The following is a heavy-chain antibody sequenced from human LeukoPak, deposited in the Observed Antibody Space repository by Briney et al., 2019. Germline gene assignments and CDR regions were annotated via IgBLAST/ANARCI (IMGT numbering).Heavy chain of an antibody. CDR2: IDYSGST. V-gene: IGHV4-39*07. CDR1: GGSISSSSYY. Sequence: SETLSLTCTVSGGSISSSSYYWGWSRQPPGKGLEGIGRIDYSGSTYYNPSLKSRVTITVDTSKNQFSLKLSSVTAADTAVYYCAREGDGYNLGLLYYYYYMDVWGKGTTVTISS. CDR3: AREGDGYNLGLLYYYYYMDV. D-gene: IGHD5-24*01. J-gene: IGHJ6*03.